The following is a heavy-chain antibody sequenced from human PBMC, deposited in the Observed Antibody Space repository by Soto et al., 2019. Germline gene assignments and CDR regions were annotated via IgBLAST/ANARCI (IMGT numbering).Heavy chain of an antibody. V-gene: IGHV4-4*07. D-gene: IGHD3-3*01. CDR3: ARGQRFSDWFDP. J-gene: IGHJ5*02. CDR1: GGTISGYY. Sequence: SETLSLTCGVSGGTISGYYWTWIRQPAGKGLEWIGRIYSSGNTKYNPSLQSRVTMSLDTSNNQFSLRLTSVTAADTAVYYCARGQRFSDWFDPWGQGTLVTVSS. CDR2: IYSSGNT.